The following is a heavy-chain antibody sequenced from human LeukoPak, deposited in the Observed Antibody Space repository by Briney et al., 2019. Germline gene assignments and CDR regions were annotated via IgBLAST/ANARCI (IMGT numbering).Heavy chain of an antibody. CDR3: ARGENYDSSGYGKLDY. J-gene: IGHJ4*02. CDR2: VNSDGSST. Sequence: GGSLRLSCVAPGFTFSRYWMHWVRPAPGKGLVWVSRVNSDGSSTSYADSVKGRYTISRDNAKNTLFLQMNSLRAEDTAVYYCARGENYDSSGYGKLDYWGQGTLVTVSS. CDR1: GFTFSRYW. D-gene: IGHD3-22*01. V-gene: IGHV3-74*01.